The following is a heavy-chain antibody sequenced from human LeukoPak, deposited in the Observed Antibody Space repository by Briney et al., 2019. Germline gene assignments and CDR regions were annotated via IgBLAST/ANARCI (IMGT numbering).Heavy chain of an antibody. CDR1: GFTLSNYA. CDR2: ITGSGTNR. J-gene: IGHJ4*02. Sequence: PGGSLRLSCVASGFTLSNYAMSWVRQAPGKGLEWVSAITGSGTNRYYADSLKGRFTTSRDNSKNTVFLQMNSLRHEDTAIYYCVIWGDYDVLTGYYVPDYWGQGTLVTVAS. V-gene: IGHV3-23*01. CDR3: VIWGDYDVLTGYYVPDY. D-gene: IGHD3-9*01.